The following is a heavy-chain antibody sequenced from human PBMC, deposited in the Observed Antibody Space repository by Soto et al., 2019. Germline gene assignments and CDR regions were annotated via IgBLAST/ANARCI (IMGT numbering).Heavy chain of an antibody. J-gene: IGHJ5*02. D-gene: IGHD1-26*01. CDR3: AKNQGVELVPLATVDWFDP. Sequence: GGSLRLSCAASGFIFENFGMSWVRQAPGKGLEWISSISGSGFKKYYADSVKGRFTISRDNSKNTVYLELNNLSAEDTAVYHCAKNQGVELVPLATVDWFDPWGQGSVVTVSS. CDR2: ISGSGFKK. CDR1: GFIFENFG. V-gene: IGHV3-23*01.